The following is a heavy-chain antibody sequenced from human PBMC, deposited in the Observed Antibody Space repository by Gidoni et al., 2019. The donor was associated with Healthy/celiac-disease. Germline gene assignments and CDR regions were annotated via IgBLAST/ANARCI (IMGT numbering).Heavy chain of an antibody. CDR1: GFTFRSYG. Sequence: QVQLVASGGGVVQPGRSLRLSCAASGFTFRSYGMHWVRQAPGKGLEWVAVIWYDGSNKYYADSVKGRFTISRDNSKNTLYLQMNSLRAEDTAVYYCARDRWGPDSSGYYKDYWGQGTLVTVSS. V-gene: IGHV3-33*01. CDR2: IWYDGSNK. D-gene: IGHD3-22*01. J-gene: IGHJ4*02. CDR3: ARDRWGPDSSGYYKDY.